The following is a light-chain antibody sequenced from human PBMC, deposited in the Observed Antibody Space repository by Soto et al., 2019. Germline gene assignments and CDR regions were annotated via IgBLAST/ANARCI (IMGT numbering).Light chain of an antibody. Sequence: EIVMTQSPATLSVSPGERATLSCRASQSVSLAWYQQKPGQAPRLLFYGASTLHSGVPSKFSGSGSGTDFTLTISGLQPEDFATYHCQQTYSDISFGGGTKVE. CDR3: QQTYSDIS. CDR2: GAS. CDR1: QSVS. J-gene: IGKJ4*01. V-gene: IGKV3-15*01.